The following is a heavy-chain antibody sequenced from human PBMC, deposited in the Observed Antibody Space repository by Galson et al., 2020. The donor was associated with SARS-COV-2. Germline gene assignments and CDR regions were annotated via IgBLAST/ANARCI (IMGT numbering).Heavy chain of an antibody. Sequence: ETSETLSLTCAVYGGSFSGYYWSWIRQPPGKGLEWIGEINHSGSTNYNPSLKSRVTISVDTSKNQFSLKLSSVTAADTAVYYCARGRRRSAAGRYWYFDLWGRGTLVTVSS. D-gene: IGHD6-25*01. J-gene: IGHJ2*01. CDR1: GGSFSGYY. CDR3: ARGRRRSAAGRYWYFDL. CDR2: INHSGST. V-gene: IGHV4-34*01.